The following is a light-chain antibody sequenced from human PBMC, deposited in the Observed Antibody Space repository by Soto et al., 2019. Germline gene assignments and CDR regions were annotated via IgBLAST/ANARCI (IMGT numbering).Light chain of an antibody. CDR2: DAS. CDR1: QSVSSY. V-gene: IGKV3-11*01. CDR3: QQRSNWLT. J-gene: IGKJ4*01. Sequence: EIVLTQSPATLSLSPGERATLSCRASQSVSSYLAWYQQKPGQAPRLLIYDASSRATGIPARFSGSGSGTDFTLTISSLEPEDFAVYYCQQRSNWLTFGGGTKVEL.